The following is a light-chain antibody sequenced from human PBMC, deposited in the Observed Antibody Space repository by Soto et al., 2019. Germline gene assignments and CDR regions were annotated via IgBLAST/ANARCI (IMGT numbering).Light chain of an antibody. CDR3: QQYVGSPWT. V-gene: IGKV3-20*01. CDR2: ATS. CDR1: RSVGSLY. J-gene: IGKJ1*01. Sequence: EDMLSQSPGAVYLTQGERATLSCRASRSVGSLYLAWYQQKPGQAPRLLMYATSSRATGIPDRFSGSGSGTDFTLTISSLEPEDFAVYYCQQYVGSPWTFGQGTKV.